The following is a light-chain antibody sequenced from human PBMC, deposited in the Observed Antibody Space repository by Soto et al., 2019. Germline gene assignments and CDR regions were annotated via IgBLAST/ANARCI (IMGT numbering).Light chain of an antibody. V-gene: IGKV1-9*01. J-gene: IGKJ5*01. CDR3: QHLDSYPIT. CDR2: AAS. Sequence: DIQLTQSPSFLSASVGDRVTITCRASQGISNYVLWYQQKPGKVPKLLIYAASTLQSGVASRFSGSGSGTEFTLTISSLQPEDFAIYYCQHLDSYPITFGQGTRLEIK. CDR1: QGISNY.